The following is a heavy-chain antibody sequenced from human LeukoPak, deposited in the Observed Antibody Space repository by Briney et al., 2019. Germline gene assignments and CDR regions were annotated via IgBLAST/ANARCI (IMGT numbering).Heavy chain of an antibody. CDR2: ITGSSAST. CDR1: GFTFSSYA. CDR3: AKLDYYDTH. D-gene: IGHD3-22*01. Sequence: GGSLRLSCAASGFTFSSYAMSWVREAPGKGLEWVSSITGSSASTYYADSVKGRFTISRDNSKNTLYLQMNSLRAEDTAVYFCAKLDYYDTHWGQGTLVTVSS. J-gene: IGHJ4*02. V-gene: IGHV3-23*01.